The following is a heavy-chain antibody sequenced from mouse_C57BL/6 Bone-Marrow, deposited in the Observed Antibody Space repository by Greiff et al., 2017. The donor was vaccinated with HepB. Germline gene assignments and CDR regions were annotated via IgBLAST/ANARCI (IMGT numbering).Heavy chain of an antibody. CDR3: ARHEWLLPMDY. CDR1: GFTFSSYG. D-gene: IGHD2-3*01. Sequence: EVQLVESGGDLVKPGGSLKLSCAASGFTFSSYGMSWVRQTPDKRLEWVATISSGGSYTYYPDSVKGRFTISRDNAKNTLYLQMSSLKSEDTAMYYCARHEWLLPMDYWGQGTSVTVSS. CDR2: ISSGGSYT. V-gene: IGHV5-6*01. J-gene: IGHJ4*01.